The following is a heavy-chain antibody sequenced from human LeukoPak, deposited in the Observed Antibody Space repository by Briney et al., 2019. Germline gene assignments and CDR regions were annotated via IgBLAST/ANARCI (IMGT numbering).Heavy chain of an antibody. CDR2: ISSSSSYI. Sequence: TGGSLRLSCAASGFTFSSYSVNWVRQAPGKGLEWVSSISSSSSYIYYADSVKGRFTISRDNAKNSLYLQMNSLRAEDTAVYYCARPGGDSSGYYDGYWGQGTLVTVSS. V-gene: IGHV3-21*01. CDR3: ARPGGDSSGYYDGY. D-gene: IGHD3-22*01. J-gene: IGHJ4*02. CDR1: GFTFSSYS.